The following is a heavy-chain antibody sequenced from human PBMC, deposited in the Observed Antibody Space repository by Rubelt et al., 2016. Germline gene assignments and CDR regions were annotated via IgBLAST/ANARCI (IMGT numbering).Heavy chain of an antibody. Sequence: VRLVESGGGLVQPGGSLRLSCAASGFTFSNYGMHWVRQAPGEGLEWVALITYDGSKKYYADSVKGRFTISRDNSRNTLYLQMNSLRAEDTAVYHCAKDLAGGATDYWGQGTLVTVSS. CDR3: AKDLAGGATDY. CDR1: GFTFSNYG. J-gene: IGHJ4*02. CDR2: ITYDGSKK. D-gene: IGHD1-26*01. V-gene: IGHV3-30*18.